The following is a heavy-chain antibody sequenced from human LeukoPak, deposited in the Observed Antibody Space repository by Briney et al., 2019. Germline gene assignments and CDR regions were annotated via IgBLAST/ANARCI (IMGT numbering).Heavy chain of an antibody. CDR2: ISWNSGSI. CDR1: GFTFDDYA. Sequence: GGSLRLSCAVSGFTFDDYAMHWVRQAPGKGLEWVSGISWNSGSIGYADSVKGRFTISRDNAKNSLYLQMNSLRAEDTALYYCAKDRATVVSYFDYWGQGTLVTVSS. D-gene: IGHD4-23*01. CDR3: AKDRATVVSYFDY. V-gene: IGHV3-9*01. J-gene: IGHJ4*02.